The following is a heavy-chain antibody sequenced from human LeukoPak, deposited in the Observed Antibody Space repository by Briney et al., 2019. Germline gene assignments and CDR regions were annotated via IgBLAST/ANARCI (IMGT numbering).Heavy chain of an antibody. CDR2: ISSTSSPI. Sequence: GGSLRLSCAASGFTFSSYSMNWVRQAPGKGLEWVSYISSTSSPIYYADSVKGRFAISRGNAKNSLYLQMNSLRDEDTAVYYCASYGDFPRWYFDLWGRGTLVTVSS. V-gene: IGHV3-48*02. CDR3: ASYGDFPRWYFDL. D-gene: IGHD4-17*01. J-gene: IGHJ2*01. CDR1: GFTFSSYS.